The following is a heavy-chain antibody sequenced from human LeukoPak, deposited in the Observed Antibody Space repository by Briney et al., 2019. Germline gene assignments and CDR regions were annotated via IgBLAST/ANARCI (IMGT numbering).Heavy chain of an antibody. CDR1: GESFSGYY. J-gene: IGHJ5*02. Sequence: SETLSLTCAVYGESFSGYYWSWIRQPPGKGLEWIGEINHSGSTNYNPSLKSRVTISVDTSKNQFSLKLSSVTAADTAVYYCATKPYSRYYNWFDPWGQGTLVTVSS. V-gene: IGHV4-34*01. D-gene: IGHD6-13*01. CDR2: INHSGST. CDR3: ATKPYSRYYNWFDP.